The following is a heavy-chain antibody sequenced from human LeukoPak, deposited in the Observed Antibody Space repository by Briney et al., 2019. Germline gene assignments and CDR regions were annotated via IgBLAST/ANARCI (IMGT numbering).Heavy chain of an antibody. Sequence: ASVKVSCKASGYTFTSYGISCVRQAPGQGLEWMGWISAYNGNTNYAQKLQGRVTMTTDTSTSTAYMELRSLRSDDTAVYYCARGSYYYDSSGYWYFDLWGRGTLVTVSS. CDR3: ARGSYYYDSSGYWYFDL. CDR1: GYTFTSYG. V-gene: IGHV1-18*01. CDR2: ISAYNGNT. D-gene: IGHD3-22*01. J-gene: IGHJ2*01.